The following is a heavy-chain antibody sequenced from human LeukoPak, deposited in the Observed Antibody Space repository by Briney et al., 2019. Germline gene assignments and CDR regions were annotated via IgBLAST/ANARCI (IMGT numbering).Heavy chain of an antibody. D-gene: IGHD3-22*01. CDR3: AKSRRGSGYFAFDI. V-gene: IGHV3-9*01. J-gene: IGHJ3*02. Sequence: GGSLRLSCAASGFTFDDYAMHWVRQAPAKGLEWVSGITWNSGTIGYADSVKGRFTISRDNAKNSLYLQMNSLRAEDTALYHCAKSRRGSGYFAFDILGQGTVVTVSS. CDR1: GFTFDDYA. CDR2: ITWNSGTI.